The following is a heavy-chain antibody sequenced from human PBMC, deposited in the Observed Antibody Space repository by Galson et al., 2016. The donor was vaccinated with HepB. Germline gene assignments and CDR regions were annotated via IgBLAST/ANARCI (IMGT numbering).Heavy chain of an antibody. CDR2: TYYRSKWYS. CDR3: TRGFLLGRGFNS. D-gene: IGHD3-16*01. V-gene: IGHV6-1*01. CDR1: GDSVSSNSAG. Sequence: CAISGDSVSSNSAGWNWIRQSPSRGLEWLGRTYYRSKWYSDYAESGRRRITISAYPSKNQFSLHLHSVTPEDTAVYYCTRGFLLGRGFNSWGQGTLVTVSS. J-gene: IGHJ4*02.